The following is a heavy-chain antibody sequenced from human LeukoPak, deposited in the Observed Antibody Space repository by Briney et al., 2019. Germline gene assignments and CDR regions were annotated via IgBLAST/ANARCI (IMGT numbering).Heavy chain of an antibody. D-gene: IGHD6-6*01. CDR3: ARDLSGSSSSAY. J-gene: IGHJ4*02. CDR2: INRDGSTT. Sequence: GGSLRLSCAASGFTFSSYGKHWVRQVPGKGLVWGSRINRDGSTTSYADSVKGRVTISRDNAKNTLYLQMNSLRAEDTALYYCARDLSGSSSSAYWGQGTLVTVSS. V-gene: IGHV3-74*01. CDR1: GFTFSSYG.